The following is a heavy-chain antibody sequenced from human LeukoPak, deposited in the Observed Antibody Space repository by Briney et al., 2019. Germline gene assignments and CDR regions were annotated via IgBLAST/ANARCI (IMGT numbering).Heavy chain of an antibody. CDR2: IYPGDSDT. Sequence: PGESLKISCKGSGYSFTSYWIGWVRQMPRKGLEWMGIIYPGDSDTRYSPSFQGQVTISADKSISTAYLQWSSLKAWDTAMYYCARQRGAGRWQIPDGIYWGQGTLVTVSS. CDR1: GYSFTSYW. J-gene: IGHJ4*02. CDR3: ARQRGAGRWQIPDGIY. D-gene: IGHD3-10*01. V-gene: IGHV5-51*01.